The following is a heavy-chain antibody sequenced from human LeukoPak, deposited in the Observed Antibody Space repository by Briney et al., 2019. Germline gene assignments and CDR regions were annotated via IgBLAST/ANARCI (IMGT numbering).Heavy chain of an antibody. CDR1: GFTFGDYA. V-gene: IGHV3-20*04. CDR3: ARDGHNWNDFDY. CDR2: ISWNSGSI. Sequence: PGGSLRLSCTASGFTFGDYAMSWFRQAPGKGLEWVSGISWNSGSIGYADSVKGRFTISRDNARNSLDLQINGLRVDDTAVYYCARDGHNWNDFDYWGQGTLVTVSS. J-gene: IGHJ4*02. D-gene: IGHD1-1*01.